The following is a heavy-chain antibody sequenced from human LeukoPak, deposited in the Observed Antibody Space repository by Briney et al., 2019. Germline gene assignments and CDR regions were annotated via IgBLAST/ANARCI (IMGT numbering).Heavy chain of an antibody. CDR1: GFTFSNAW. V-gene: IGHV3-15*01. Sequence: GSLRLSCAATGFTFSNAWMSWVRQAPGKGLEWVGRIKSKTDGGTTDYAAPVKGRFTISRDDSKNTLYLQMNSLKTEDTAVYYCTTRFLLAAAKTIDYWGQGTLVTVSS. J-gene: IGHJ4*02. CDR3: TTRFLLAAAKTIDY. CDR2: IKSKTDGGTT. D-gene: IGHD6-25*01.